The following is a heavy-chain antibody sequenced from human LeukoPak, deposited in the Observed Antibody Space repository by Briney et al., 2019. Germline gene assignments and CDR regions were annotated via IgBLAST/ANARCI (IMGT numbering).Heavy chain of an antibody. CDR3: GRSPESGGNVFDI. J-gene: IGHJ3*02. CDR1: GYTFSDHY. V-gene: IGHV3-72*01. CDR2: MRNKANSYTT. D-gene: IGHD3-16*01. Sequence: GGSLRLSCAASGYTFSDHYIDWVRQAPGKGLEWVGRMRNKANSYTTENAASVKGRLTLSRDDSKRLVFLQVNSLKIEDTAVYYCGRSPESGGNVFDIWGQGTMVTVSS.